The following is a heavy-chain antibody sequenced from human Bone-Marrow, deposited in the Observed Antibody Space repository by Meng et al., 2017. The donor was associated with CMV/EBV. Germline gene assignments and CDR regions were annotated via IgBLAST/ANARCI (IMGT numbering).Heavy chain of an antibody. Sequence: GESLKISCAASGFTFSSYEMNWVRQAPGKGLEWVSYISSSGSTIYYADSVKGRFTISRDNAKNSLYLQMNSLRAEDTAVYYCARDRLTNPYYDFWSGYHYYYGMDVWGQGTTVTVSS. V-gene: IGHV3-48*03. J-gene: IGHJ6*02. CDR1: GFTFSSYE. D-gene: IGHD3-3*01. CDR3: ARDRLTNPYYDFWSGYHYYYGMDV. CDR2: ISSSGSTI.